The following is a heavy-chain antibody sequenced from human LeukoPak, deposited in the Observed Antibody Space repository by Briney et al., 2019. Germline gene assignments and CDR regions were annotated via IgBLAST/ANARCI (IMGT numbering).Heavy chain of an antibody. Sequence: GGSLRLSCAASGFTVSSNYMSWVRQAPGKGLEWVSVIYSGGSTYYPAAVKGRFTLSRDNSKNTLYLQMNSLRAEDTAVYYCVFGSSLDYWGQGTLVTVSS. V-gene: IGHV3-53*01. CDR2: IYSGGST. D-gene: IGHD2-15*01. CDR3: VFGSSLDY. J-gene: IGHJ4*02. CDR1: GFTVSSNY.